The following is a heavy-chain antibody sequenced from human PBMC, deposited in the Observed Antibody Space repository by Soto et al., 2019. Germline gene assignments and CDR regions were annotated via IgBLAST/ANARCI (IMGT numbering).Heavy chain of an antibody. CDR2: ISYDGSNK. V-gene: IGHV3-30-3*01. CDR3: ARDHSSGYGLDY. CDR1: GFTFSSYA. Sequence: QVQLVESGGGVVQPGRSLRLSCAASGFTFSSYAMHWVRQAPGKGLEWVAVISYDGSNKYYADSVKGRFTISRDNSKNTLYLQMNSLRAEDTAVYYCARDHSSGYGLDYWGQGTLVTVSS. D-gene: IGHD3-22*01. J-gene: IGHJ4*02.